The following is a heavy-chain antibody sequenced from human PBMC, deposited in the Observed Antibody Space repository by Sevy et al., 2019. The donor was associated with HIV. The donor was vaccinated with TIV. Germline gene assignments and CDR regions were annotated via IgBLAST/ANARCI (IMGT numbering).Heavy chain of an antibody. Sequence: ASVKVSCKVSGYTLTELSMHWMRQAPGKGLEWMGGFDPEDGETIYAQKFQGRVTMTEDTSTDTAYMELSSLRSEDTAVYYCATDYYGSGLFDYWGQGTLVTVSS. V-gene: IGHV1-24*01. D-gene: IGHD3-10*01. CDR1: GYTLTELS. CDR2: FDPEDGET. J-gene: IGHJ4*02. CDR3: ATDYYGSGLFDY.